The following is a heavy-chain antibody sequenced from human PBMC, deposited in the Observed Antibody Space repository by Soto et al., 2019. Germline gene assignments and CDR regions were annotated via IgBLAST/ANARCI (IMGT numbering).Heavy chain of an antibody. D-gene: IGHD3-10*01. Sequence: QVQLQQWGAGLLKPSETLSLTCAVYGGSFSGYYWTWIRQPPGTGLEWIGEINHSGSTNYNPSLKSRVTISVDTSKNQFSLTLTSATAADTAVYYCARDTITRLFNYWGQGTLLTVSS. CDR1: GGSFSGYY. CDR3: ARDTITRLFNY. CDR2: INHSGST. J-gene: IGHJ4*02. V-gene: IGHV4-34*01.